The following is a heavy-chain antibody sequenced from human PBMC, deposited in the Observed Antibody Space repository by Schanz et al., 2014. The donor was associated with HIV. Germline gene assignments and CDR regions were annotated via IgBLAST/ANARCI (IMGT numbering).Heavy chain of an antibody. D-gene: IGHD3-9*01. Sequence: EVQLVESGGGLVQPGGSLRLSCAASGFTFSNFAMSWVRQAPGKGLEWVSSISGSGVSTFYAGSVKGRFAISRDKSKNTLYLQMNSLRVEDTAVYYCAKADEIRHFDWYHPPFDSWGQEPWSPSPQ. CDR3: AKADEIRHFDWYHPPFDS. J-gene: IGHJ4*01. CDR2: ISGSGVST. V-gene: IGHV3-23*04. CDR1: GFTFSNFA.